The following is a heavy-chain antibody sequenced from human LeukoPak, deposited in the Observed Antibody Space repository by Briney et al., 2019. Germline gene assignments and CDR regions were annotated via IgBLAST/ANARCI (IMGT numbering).Heavy chain of an antibody. V-gene: IGHV4-61*02. CDR3: ATNQGGSYYGYWYFDL. CDR1: GGSINSSNSY. CDR2: IYTTGST. J-gene: IGHJ2*01. Sequence: SQTLSLTCTVSGGSINSSNSYWSWIRQADGKGLEWLGRIYTTGSTNYNPSLKSRVTISVDTSKNQFSLKLSSVTAADTAVYYCATNQGGSYYGYWYFDLWGRGTLVTVSS. D-gene: IGHD1-26*01.